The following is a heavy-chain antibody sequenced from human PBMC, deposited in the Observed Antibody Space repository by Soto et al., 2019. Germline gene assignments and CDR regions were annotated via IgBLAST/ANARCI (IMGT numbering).Heavy chain of an antibody. CDR2: FYYSGST. CDR3: ARLGGYCSSTSCYGYYGMDV. V-gene: IGHV4-39*01. D-gene: IGHD2-2*01. CDR1: GGSLSSGPYS. Sequence: QLQLQESGPGLVKPSETLSLTCSVSGGSLSSGPYSWGWIRQPPGKGLKWIGTFYYSGSTHYNPSLASRVTISVDTSKNQFSLKVTSVTAADTAMYYCARLGGYCSSTSCYGYYGMDVWGQGTTVTVSS. J-gene: IGHJ6*02.